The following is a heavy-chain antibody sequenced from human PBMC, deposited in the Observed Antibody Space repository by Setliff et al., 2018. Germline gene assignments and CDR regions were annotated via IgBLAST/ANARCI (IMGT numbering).Heavy chain of an antibody. D-gene: IGHD2-21*01. V-gene: IGHV5-51*01. Sequence: GESLKISCKGSGYSFTDYRIAWVCQTPGKGLEWMGTIYPGNADTRYSPSFQGQVTISTDTSINTASLQWNNLKASDTAVYYCARRGERFFNWFDPWGQGTLVTVSS. CDR2: IYPGNADT. J-gene: IGHJ5*02. CDR3: ARRGERFFNWFDP. CDR1: GYSFTDYR.